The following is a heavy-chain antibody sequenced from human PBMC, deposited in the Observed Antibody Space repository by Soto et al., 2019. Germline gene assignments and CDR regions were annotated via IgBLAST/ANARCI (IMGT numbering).Heavy chain of an antibody. V-gene: IGHV1-69*12. J-gene: IGHJ4*02. CDR2: IIPLFGTA. Sequence: QVQLVQSGAEVKKPGSSVKVSCKASGGTFSSYAISWVRQAPVQGLEWMGGIIPLFGTANYAQKFQGRVTIPADESTSTAYMEVSSLRSEDTAVYYCARLYYYDRSGYLPGGDWGQGTLVTVSS. D-gene: IGHD3-22*01. CDR3: ARLYYYDRSGYLPGGD. CDR1: GGTFSSYA.